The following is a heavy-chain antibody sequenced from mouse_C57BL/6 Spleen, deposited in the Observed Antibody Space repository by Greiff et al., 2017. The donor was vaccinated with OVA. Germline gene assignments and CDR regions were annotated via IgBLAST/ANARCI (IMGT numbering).Heavy chain of an antibody. CDR3: ARYINYRSSYVTYYAMDY. D-gene: IGHD1-1*01. CDR1: GFTFTDYY. CDR2: IRNKANGYTT. J-gene: IGHJ4*01. Sequence: EVKLMESGGGLVQPGGSLSLSCAASGFTFTDYYMSWVRQPPGKALEWLGFIRNKANGYTTEYSASVKGRFTISRDNSQSNIYLQMNALRAEDSATYYCARYINYRSSYVTYYAMDYWGQGTSVTVSS. V-gene: IGHV7-3*01.